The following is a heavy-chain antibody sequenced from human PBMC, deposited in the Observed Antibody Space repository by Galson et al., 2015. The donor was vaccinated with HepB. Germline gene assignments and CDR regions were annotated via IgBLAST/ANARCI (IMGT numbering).Heavy chain of an antibody. CDR2: IIPFLGIA. CDR3: ARVLGGSGGFADY. D-gene: IGHD3-10*01. V-gene: IGHV1-69*04. CDR1: GGTFSSYA. Sequence: SVKVSCKASGGTFSSYAISWVRQAPGQGLEWMGRIIPFLGIANYAQKFQGRVTITAAKSTSTAYMELSSLRSEDTAVYYCARVLGGSGGFADYWGQGTLVTVSS. J-gene: IGHJ4*02.